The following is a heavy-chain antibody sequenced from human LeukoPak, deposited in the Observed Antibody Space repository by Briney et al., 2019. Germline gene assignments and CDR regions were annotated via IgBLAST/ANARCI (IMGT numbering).Heavy chain of an antibody. CDR1: GGSFSGYY. CDR3: ASGRAAAGVSGADY. CDR2: INHSGST. D-gene: IGHD6-13*01. J-gene: IGHJ4*02. Sequence: SETLSLTCAVYGGSFSGYYWSWICQPPGKGLEWIGEINHSGSTNYNPSLKSRVTMSVDTSKNQFSLKLSSVTAADTAVYYCASGRAAAGVSGADYWGQGTLVTVSS. V-gene: IGHV4-34*01.